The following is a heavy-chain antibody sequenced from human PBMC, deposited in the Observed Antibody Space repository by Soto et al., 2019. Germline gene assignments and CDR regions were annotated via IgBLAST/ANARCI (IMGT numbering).Heavy chain of an antibody. CDR1: GGTFSSYA. J-gene: IGHJ4*02. CDR2: IIPIFGTA. Sequence: QVQLVQSGAEVKKPGSSVKVSCKASGGTFSSYAISWVRQAPGQGLEWMGGIIPIFGTANYAQKFQGRVTITADEYTSTAYMELSSLRSEDTAVYYCARGSKKRRFDILTGYYDYWGQGTLVTVSS. CDR3: ARGSKKRRFDILTGYYDY. D-gene: IGHD3-9*01. V-gene: IGHV1-69*01.